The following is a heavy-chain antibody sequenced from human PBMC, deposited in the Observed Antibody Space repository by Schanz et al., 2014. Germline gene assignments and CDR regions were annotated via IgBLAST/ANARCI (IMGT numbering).Heavy chain of an antibody. CDR2: ISYHGSER. Sequence: QVQLVESGGGVVQPGRSLRLSCAGSGFSFSDYGMHWVRQAPGRGLEWVAVISYHGSERYYADSVKGRFTISRDNSKNTLYLQMNSLRTEDTAVYYCARDLAFGGVYDRHSDSWGQGTLVTVSS. CDR1: GFSFSDYG. J-gene: IGHJ4*02. CDR3: ARDLAFGGVYDRHSDS. D-gene: IGHD3-16*01. V-gene: IGHV3-30*03.